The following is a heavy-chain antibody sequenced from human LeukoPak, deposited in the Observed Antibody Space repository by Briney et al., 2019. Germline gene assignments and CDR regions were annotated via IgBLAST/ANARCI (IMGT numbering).Heavy chain of an antibody. CDR1: GFTFSSYA. Sequence: PGGSLRLSCAASGFTFSSYAMSWVRQAPGKGLEWVSAISGSGGSTYYADSVKGRFTISRDNSKNTLYLQMNSLRAKDTAVYYCVKDRCDRTTCPEVWGQGTLVTVSS. V-gene: IGHV3-23*01. CDR2: ISGSGGST. J-gene: IGHJ4*02. D-gene: IGHD2-2*01. CDR3: VKDRCDRTTCPEV.